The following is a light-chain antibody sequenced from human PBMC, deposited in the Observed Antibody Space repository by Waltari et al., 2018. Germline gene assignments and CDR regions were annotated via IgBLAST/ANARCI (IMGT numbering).Light chain of an antibody. V-gene: IGLV2-8*01. CDR3: SSYAGDNKLV. CDR1: SSDIGGYNY. J-gene: IGLJ2*01. CDR2: EVS. Sequence: QSALTQPPSASGSPGQSVTISCSGTSSDIGGYNYVSWYQQHPGKAPKLIIYEVSKRPSGFPARFSGSKSGNTAALAVSELQAEDEADYYCSSYAGDNKLVFGGGTKLTVL.